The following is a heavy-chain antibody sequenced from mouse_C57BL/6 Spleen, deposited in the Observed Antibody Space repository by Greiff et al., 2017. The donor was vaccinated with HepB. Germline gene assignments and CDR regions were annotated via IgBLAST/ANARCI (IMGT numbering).Heavy chain of an antibody. J-gene: IGHJ1*03. CDR1: GYAFSSYW. CDR2: IYPGDGDT. CDR3: ARSGLLRTPRYFDV. V-gene: IGHV1-80*01. D-gene: IGHD1-1*01. Sequence: QVQLQQSGAELVKPGASVKISCKASGYAFSSYWMNWVKQRPGKGLEWIGQIYPGDGDTNYNGKFKGKATLTADKSSSTAYMQLSSLTSEDSAVYFCARSGLLRTPRYFDVWGTGTTVTVSS.